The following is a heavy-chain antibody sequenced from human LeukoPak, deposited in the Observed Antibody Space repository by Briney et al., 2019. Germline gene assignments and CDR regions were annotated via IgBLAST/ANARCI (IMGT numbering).Heavy chain of an antibody. J-gene: IGHJ6*02. CDR2: IRSKAYGGTT. CDR3: TRDGYKFGGSGIDV. Sequence: GGSLRLSCTASGFTFGDYAMSWVRQAPGKGLEWVGFIRSKAYGGTTEYAASVKGRFTISRDDSKSIPYLQMNSLKTEDTAVYYCTRDGYKFGGSGIDVWGQGTTVTVSS. V-gene: IGHV3-49*04. CDR1: GFTFGDYA. D-gene: IGHD5-24*01.